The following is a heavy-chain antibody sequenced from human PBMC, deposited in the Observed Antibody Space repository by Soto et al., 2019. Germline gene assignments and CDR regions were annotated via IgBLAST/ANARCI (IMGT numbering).Heavy chain of an antibody. Sequence: PGGSLRLSCAASGFTFSSYAMHWVRQAPGKGLEWVAVISYDGSNKYYADSVKGRFTISRDNSKNTLYLQMNSLRAEDTAVYYCARDTELFVDYWGQGTLVTVSS. J-gene: IGHJ4*02. D-gene: IGHD2-21*01. CDR3: ARDTELFVDY. CDR2: ISYDGSNK. CDR1: GFTFSSYA. V-gene: IGHV3-30-3*01.